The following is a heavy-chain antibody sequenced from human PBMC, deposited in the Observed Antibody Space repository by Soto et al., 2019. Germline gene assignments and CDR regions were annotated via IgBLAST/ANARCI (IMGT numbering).Heavy chain of an antibody. Sequence: GGALRLSLGASGFTFSSYGLHWGRQAPGKGLEWVAVISYDGSNKYYADSVKGRFTISRDNFKNTLYLQMNSLRAEDTAVYYCARVRGSKDFDYWGQGTLVTVSS. CDR3: ARVRGSKDFDY. V-gene: IGHV3-30*03. D-gene: IGHD3-10*01. CDR2: ISYDGSNK. CDR1: GFTFSSYG. J-gene: IGHJ4*02.